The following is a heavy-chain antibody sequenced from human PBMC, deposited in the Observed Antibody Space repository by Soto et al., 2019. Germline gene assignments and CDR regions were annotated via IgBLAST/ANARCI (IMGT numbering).Heavy chain of an antibody. CDR1: GITFSSYG. Sequence: QVQLVESGGGVVQPGRCLRVSCAASGITFSSYGMHWVRQAPGKGLEWVAVIWYDGSNKYYADSVKGRFTISRDNSKNTLYLQMNSPRAEDTAVYYCARDVTVVAELGAYYYYGMDVWGQGTTVTVSS. CDR2: IWYDGSNK. V-gene: IGHV3-33*01. J-gene: IGHJ6*02. D-gene: IGHD2-15*01. CDR3: ARDVTVVAELGAYYYYGMDV.